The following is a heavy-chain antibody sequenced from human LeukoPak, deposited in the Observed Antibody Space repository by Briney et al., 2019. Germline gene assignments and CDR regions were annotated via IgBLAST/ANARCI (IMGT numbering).Heavy chain of an antibody. V-gene: IGHV4-61*01. J-gene: IGHJ4*02. CDR1: GGSFSSGSYY. CDR2: IYYSGST. D-gene: IGHD6-19*01. CDR3: ASSQWLAYYFDY. Sequence: PSATLSLPCTVSGGSFSSGSYYWSWIRQPPGKGLEWIGYIYYSGSTNYNPSLKSRVTISVDTSKNQFSLKLSSVTAADTAVYYCASSQWLAYYFDYWGQGTLVTVSS.